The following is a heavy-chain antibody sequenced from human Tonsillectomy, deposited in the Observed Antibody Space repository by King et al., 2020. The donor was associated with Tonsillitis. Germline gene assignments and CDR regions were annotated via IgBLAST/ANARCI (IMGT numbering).Heavy chain of an antibody. Sequence: QLVQSGGGVVQPGRSLTLSCAASGFTFSNYAMHWVRQAPGKGLEWVAVISYDGSNKYYADSVKGRFTISRDNSKNTLYLQMNSLRGEDTAVYYCAKPLVPARSDPNWFDPWGQGTLVTVSS. D-gene: IGHD2-2*01. CDR1: GFTFSNYA. V-gene: IGHV3-30*04. CDR2: ISYDGSNK. CDR3: AKPLVPARSDPNWFDP. J-gene: IGHJ5*02.